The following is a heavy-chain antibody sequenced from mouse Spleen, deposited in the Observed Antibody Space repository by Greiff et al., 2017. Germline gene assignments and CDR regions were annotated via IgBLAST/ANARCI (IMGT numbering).Heavy chain of an antibody. CDR1: GYTFTDYE. CDR3: TKTGSYYYAMDY. Sequence: VKLQESGAELVRPGASVTLSCKASGYTFTDYEMHWVKQTPVHGLEWIGAIDPETGGTAYNQKFKGKAILTADKSSSTAYMELRSLTSEDSAVYYCTKTGSYYYAMDYWGQGTSVTVSS. D-gene: IGHD4-1*01. V-gene: IGHV1-15*01. CDR2: IDPETGGT. J-gene: IGHJ4*01.